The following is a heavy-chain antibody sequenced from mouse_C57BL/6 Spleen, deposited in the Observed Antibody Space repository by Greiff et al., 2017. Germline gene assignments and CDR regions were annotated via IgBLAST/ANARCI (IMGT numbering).Heavy chain of an antibody. V-gene: IGHV1-59*01. CDR3: ARNYYCSSRYYGY. D-gene: IGHD1-1*01. J-gene: IGHJ2*01. CDR1: GYTFTSYW. Sequence: QVQLQQPGAELVRPGTSVKLSCKASGYTFTSYWMHWVKQRPGQGLEWIGVIDPSDSYTNYNQKFKGKATLTVDTSSSTAYMQLSSLTSEDSAVYYCARNYYCSSRYYGYWGQGTTLTVSS. CDR2: IDPSDSYT.